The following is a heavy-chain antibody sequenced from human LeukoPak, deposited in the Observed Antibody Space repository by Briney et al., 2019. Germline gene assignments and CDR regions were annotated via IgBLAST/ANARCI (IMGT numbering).Heavy chain of an antibody. CDR1: GFTFSSYE. Sequence: PGGSLRLSCAASGFTFSSYEMNWVRQAPGKGLEWVSYISSSGSTIYYADSVKGRFTISRDNAKNSLYLQMNSLRAEDTAVYYCASGLRGSYGDYVWPSVHYWGQGTLITVSS. D-gene: IGHD4-17*01. CDR3: ASGLRGSYGDYVWPSVHY. CDR2: ISSSGSTI. V-gene: IGHV3-48*03. J-gene: IGHJ4*02.